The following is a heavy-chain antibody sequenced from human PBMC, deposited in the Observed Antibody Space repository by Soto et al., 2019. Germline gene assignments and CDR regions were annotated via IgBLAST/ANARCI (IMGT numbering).Heavy chain of an antibody. D-gene: IGHD3-10*01. CDR3: ARLFYYYGSGSYYIVDY. CDR1: GFTFSSYG. Sequence: GGSLRLSCAASGFTFSSYGMHWVRQAPGKGLEWVAVIWYDGSNKYYADSVKGRFTISRDNSKNTLYPQMNSLRAEDTAVYYCARLFYYYGSGSYYIVDYWGQGTLVTAPQ. CDR2: IWYDGSNK. V-gene: IGHV3-33*01. J-gene: IGHJ4*02.